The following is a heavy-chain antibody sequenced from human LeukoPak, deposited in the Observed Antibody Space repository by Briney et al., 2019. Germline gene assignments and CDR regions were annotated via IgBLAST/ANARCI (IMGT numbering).Heavy chain of an antibody. CDR1: GFTFSSYW. J-gene: IGHJ4*02. V-gene: IGHV3-74*01. Sequence: PGGSLRLSCAASGFTFSSYWMHWVRQAPGKGLVWVSRINTDGISTSYADSVKGRFTISRDNAKNTLYLQMNSLRAEDTAVYYCARDYYGSGTYACIYWGQGTLVTVSS. CDR3: ARDYYGSGTYACIY. CDR2: INTDGIST. D-gene: IGHD3-10*01.